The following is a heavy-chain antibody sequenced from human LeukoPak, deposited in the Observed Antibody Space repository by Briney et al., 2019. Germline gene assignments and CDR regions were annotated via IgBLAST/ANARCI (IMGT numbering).Heavy chain of an antibody. CDR1: GYTFISFG. D-gene: IGHD6-6*01. V-gene: IGHV1-18*01. Sequence: GASVTVSCKASGYTFISFGFSWVRQAPGQGPEWMGWISGYTGNTNYAQRFQGRVTMTTDTSTSTAYMELRTLRSDDTAVYYCVRDLISAARSFFDYWGPGTLVTVSS. J-gene: IGHJ4*02. CDR3: VRDLISAARSFFDY. CDR2: ISGYTGNT.